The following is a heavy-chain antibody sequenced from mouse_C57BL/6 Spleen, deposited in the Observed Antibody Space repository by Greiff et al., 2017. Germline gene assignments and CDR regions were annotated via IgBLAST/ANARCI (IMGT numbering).Heavy chain of an antibody. CDR3: ARDPLRNFDY. CDR1: GFTFSDYY. V-gene: IGHV5-16*01. CDR2: INYDGSST. Sequence: MLVVSEGGLVQPGSSMKLSCTASGFTFSDYYMAWVRQVPEKGLEWVANINYDGSSTYYLDSLKSRFIISRDNAKNIIYLQMSSLKSEDTATYYCARDPLRNFDYWGQGTTLTVSS. J-gene: IGHJ2*01.